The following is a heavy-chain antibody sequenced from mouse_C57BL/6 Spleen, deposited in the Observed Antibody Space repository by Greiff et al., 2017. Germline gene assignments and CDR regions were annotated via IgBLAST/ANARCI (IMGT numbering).Heavy chain of an antibody. Sequence: EVKLVESGGGLVQPGGSLKLSCAASGFTFSDYYMYWVRQTPEKRLEWVAYISNGGGSTYYPDTVKGRFTIYRDNAKNTLYLQMSRLKSEDTAMYYCARQRVDWYFDVWGTGTTVTVSS. J-gene: IGHJ1*03. CDR1: GFTFSDYY. CDR2: ISNGGGST. CDR3: ARQRVDWYFDV. V-gene: IGHV5-12*01.